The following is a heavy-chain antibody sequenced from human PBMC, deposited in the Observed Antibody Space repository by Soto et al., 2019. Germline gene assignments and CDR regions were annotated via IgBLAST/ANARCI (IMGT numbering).Heavy chain of an antibody. CDR3: ARIPDPGDDPFDI. D-gene: IGHD2-21*01. J-gene: IGHJ3*02. CDR1: GFRINSFP. CDR2: VSFDGSNT. Sequence: QVQLVESGGGVVQPGKSLRVSCAVSGFRINSFPMHWVRQAPGKGLEWVAGVSFDGSNTYYADSVKGRFTISRDNSKNTLYLQMNRLITEDTAVYYCARIPDPGDDPFDIWGQGTMVTVSS. V-gene: IGHV3-30*04.